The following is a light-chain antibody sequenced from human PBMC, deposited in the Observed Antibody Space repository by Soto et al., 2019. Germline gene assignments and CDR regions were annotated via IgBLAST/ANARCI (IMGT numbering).Light chain of an antibody. V-gene: IGLV4-69*01. CDR3: QTWGTGIYWV. CDR1: SGHSSYA. CDR2: LNSDGSH. J-gene: IGLJ3*02. Sequence: QSVLTQSPSASASLGASVKLTCTLSSGHSSYAIAWHQQQPEKGPRYLMKLNSDGSHSKGDGIPDRFSGSSSGAERYLTISSLQSADEADYYCQTWGTGIYWVFGGGTKLTVL.